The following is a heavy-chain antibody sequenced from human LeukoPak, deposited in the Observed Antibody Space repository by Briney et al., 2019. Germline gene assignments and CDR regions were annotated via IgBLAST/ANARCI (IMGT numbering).Heavy chain of an antibody. V-gene: IGHV4-59*08. CDR3: ARQDHGMDV. CDR1: GGSVSTYY. CDR2: IYYRGST. J-gene: IGHJ6*02. Sequence: SETLSLTCTVSGGSVSTYYWSWIRQPPGQGLEWIGYIYYRGSTNYNSALKSRVTISVDTSKNQFSLKLSSVTAADTAVYYCARQDHGMDVWGQGTTVTVSS.